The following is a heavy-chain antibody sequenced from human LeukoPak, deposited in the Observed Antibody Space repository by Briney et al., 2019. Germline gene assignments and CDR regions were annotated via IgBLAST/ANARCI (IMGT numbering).Heavy chain of an antibody. J-gene: IGHJ3*02. CDR1: GFTFSSYY. D-gene: IGHD2-2*01. CDR2: INTDGSST. V-gene: IGHV3-74*01. Sequence: GESLRLSCAASGFTFSSYYMHWVRQAPGKGLVWVSRINTDGSSTSYADSVKGRFTISRDNAKNTLYLQMNSLRAEDTAVYYCASSTLGYCSSTSCYGYDAFDIWGQGTMVTVSS. CDR3: ASSTLGYCSSTSCYGYDAFDI.